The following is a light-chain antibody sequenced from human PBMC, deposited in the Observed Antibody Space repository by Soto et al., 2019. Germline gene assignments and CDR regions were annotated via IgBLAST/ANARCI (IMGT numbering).Light chain of an antibody. J-gene: IGLJ2*01. CDR2: EVS. Sequence: QSVLTQPPSASGSPGQSVTISCTVTSSDVGGYNYVSWYQQHPGKAPKLMIYEVSKRPSGVPDRFSGSKSGNTASLTVSGLQAEDEADYYCSSYAGSNPVVFGGGTKVTVL. V-gene: IGLV2-8*01. CDR3: SSYAGSNPVV. CDR1: SSDVGGYNY.